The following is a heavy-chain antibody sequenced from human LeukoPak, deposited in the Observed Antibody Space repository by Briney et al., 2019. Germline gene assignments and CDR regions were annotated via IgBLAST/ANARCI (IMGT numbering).Heavy chain of an antibody. J-gene: IGHJ6*02. CDR1: GVTLSDHH. V-gene: IGHV3-72*01. CDR3: ARDYGSSGYDIMDV. Sequence: GGSLRLSCAASGVTLSDHHMDWARQAPGKGLEWVGRTRDKARRYMTEYAASVKGRFTISRDDSQNSLYLQMSSLRAEDTAVYYCARDYGSSGYDIMDVWGQGTTVTVSS. CDR2: TRDKARRYMT. D-gene: IGHD5-12*01.